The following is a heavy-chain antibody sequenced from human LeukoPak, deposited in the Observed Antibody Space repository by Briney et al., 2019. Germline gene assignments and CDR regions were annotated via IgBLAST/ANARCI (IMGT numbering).Heavy chain of an antibody. Sequence: SGGSLRLSCAASGFTFSSYAMSWVRQAPGKGLEWVSAISGSGGSTYYADSVKGRFTISRDNSKNTLYLQMNSLIAEDTAVYYCAKDGGSGSRPLDYWGQGTLVTVSS. CDR1: GFTFSSYA. CDR3: AKDGGSGSRPLDY. D-gene: IGHD3-10*01. J-gene: IGHJ4*02. V-gene: IGHV3-23*01. CDR2: ISGSGGST.